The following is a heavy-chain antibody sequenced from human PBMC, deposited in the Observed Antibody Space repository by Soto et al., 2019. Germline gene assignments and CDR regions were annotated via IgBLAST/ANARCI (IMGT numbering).Heavy chain of an antibody. CDR1: GDTFSSYT. CDR2: IIPVLGTT. D-gene: IGHD2-21*02. J-gene: IGHJ6*04. Sequence: QVQLVQSGAEVKKPGSSVKVSCRASGDTFSSYTVNWVRQAPGRGLEWLGRIIPVLGTTDYAQKFKGRVTIPANKSTNIVYMELSSLRSEDRAVYYCARRRYCGYDCYHKHYYGMDVWGKGTTVTVAS. CDR3: ARRRYCGYDCYHKHYYGMDV. V-gene: IGHV1-69*08.